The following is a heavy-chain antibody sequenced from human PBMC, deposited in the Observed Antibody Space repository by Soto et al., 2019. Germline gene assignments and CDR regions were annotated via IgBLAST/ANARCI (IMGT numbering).Heavy chain of an antibody. CDR3: AAGWATDY. J-gene: IGHJ4*02. D-gene: IGHD6-19*01. CDR1: GFAFSSYA. CDR2: ISDSGGST. Sequence: GGSLRLSCTASGFAFSSYAMSWVRQAPGKGLEWVSGISDSGGSTYYADSAKGRFTISRDNSKNTLYLQMNRLRAEDTAVYYCAAGWATDYWGQGTLVTVSS. V-gene: IGHV3-23*01.